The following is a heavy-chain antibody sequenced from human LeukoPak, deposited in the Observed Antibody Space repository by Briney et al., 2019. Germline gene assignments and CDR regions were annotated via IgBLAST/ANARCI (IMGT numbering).Heavy chain of an antibody. V-gene: IGHV3-9*03. CDR3: AKNLLRKTAAGKRDAFDI. D-gene: IGHD6-13*01. J-gene: IGHJ3*02. CDR1: GFTFDDYA. CDR2: ISWNSGSI. Sequence: GGSLRLSCAASGFTFDDYAMHWVRQAPGEGLEWVSGISWNSGSIGYADSVKGRFTISRDNAKNSLYLQMNSLRAEDMALYYCAKNLLRKTAAGKRDAFDIWGHGTMVTVSS.